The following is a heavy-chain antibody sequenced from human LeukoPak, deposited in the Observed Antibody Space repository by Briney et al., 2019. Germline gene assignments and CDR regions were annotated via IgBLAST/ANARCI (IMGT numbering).Heavy chain of an antibody. CDR3: ASSGSYRFDY. D-gene: IGHD1-26*01. CDR2: ITASGTAM. Sequence: GGSLRLSCEVFGFTFRSYDMNWVRQAPGKGLEWVSHITASGTAMFYADSVKGRFTISRDNAKNSLYLQMNSLRDEDTAVYYCASSGSYRFDYWGQGTLVTVSS. V-gene: IGHV3-48*02. J-gene: IGHJ4*02. CDR1: GFTFRSYD.